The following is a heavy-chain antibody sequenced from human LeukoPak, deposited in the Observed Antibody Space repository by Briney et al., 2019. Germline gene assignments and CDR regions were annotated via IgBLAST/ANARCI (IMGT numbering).Heavy chain of an antibody. J-gene: IGHJ4*02. CDR3: ASYSRDLSSGWYFDY. CDR1: GGSFSGYY. CDR2: INHSGST. V-gene: IGHV4-34*09. D-gene: IGHD6-19*01. Sequence: SETLSLTCAVYGGSFSGYYWSWIRQPPGKGLEWIGEINHSGSTNYNPSLKSRVTISVDTSKNQFSLKLSSVTAADTAVYYCASYSRDLSSGWYFDYWGQGTLVTVSS.